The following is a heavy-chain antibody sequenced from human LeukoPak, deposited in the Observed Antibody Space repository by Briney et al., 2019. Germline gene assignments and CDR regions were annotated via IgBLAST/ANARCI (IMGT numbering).Heavy chain of an antibody. D-gene: IGHD2-2*01. J-gene: IGHJ4*02. CDR3: ARGNVLVPGANHFDN. V-gene: IGHV3-66*01. CDR1: GFTVSGNY. CDR2: IYSGATT. Sequence: GGSLRLSCAASGFTVSGNYISWVRQAPGKGLEWVAVIYSGATTYYADSAKGRFIISRDNSKNTVYLQMNSLRDEDTAVYYCARGNVLVPGANHFDNWGQGTLVTVSS.